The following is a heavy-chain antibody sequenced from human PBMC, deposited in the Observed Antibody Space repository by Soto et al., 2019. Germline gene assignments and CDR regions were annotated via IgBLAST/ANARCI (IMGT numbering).Heavy chain of an antibody. V-gene: IGHV2-5*02. J-gene: IGHJ6*02. D-gene: IGHD2-15*01. Sequence: SGPTLVNPTQTLTLTCTFSGFSLSTSGVGVGWIRQPPGKALEWLALIYWDDDKRYSPSLKSRLTITKDTSKNQVVLTMTNMDPVDIATYYCAHRPYCSGGSCYHYGMDVWGQGTTVTVSS. CDR1: GFSLSTSGVG. CDR3: AHRPYCSGGSCYHYGMDV. CDR2: IYWDDDK.